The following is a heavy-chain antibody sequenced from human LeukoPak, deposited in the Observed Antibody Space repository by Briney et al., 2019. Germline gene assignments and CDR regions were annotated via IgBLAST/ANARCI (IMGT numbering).Heavy chain of an antibody. D-gene: IGHD1-1*01. V-gene: IGHV1-69*04. Sequence: ASVKVSCKASGGTFSSYNISWVRQARGQGLEWVGRIIPILGIANYAQKFQGRVTITADKSTSTAYMELSSLRSEDTAVYYCARDGYNWEDGWAFYIWGQGTMVTVSS. CDR1: GGTFSSYN. CDR2: IIPILGIA. J-gene: IGHJ3*02. CDR3: ARDGYNWEDGWAFYI.